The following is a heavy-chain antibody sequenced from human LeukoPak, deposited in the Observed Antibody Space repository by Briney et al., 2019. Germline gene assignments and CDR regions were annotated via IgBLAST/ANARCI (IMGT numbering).Heavy chain of an antibody. CDR3: ATVEGSGYENDAFDI. Sequence: GGSLRLSCVVSGFIFRDDGMRWVRQAPGKGGEWLGGFDPEDGETIYAQTFQGRVTMTEDTSTDTAYMELSSLRSEDRAVYYCATVEGSGYENDAFDIWGQGTMVTVSS. J-gene: IGHJ3*02. CDR2: FDPEDGET. CDR1: GFIFRDDG. D-gene: IGHD3-3*01. V-gene: IGHV1-24*01.